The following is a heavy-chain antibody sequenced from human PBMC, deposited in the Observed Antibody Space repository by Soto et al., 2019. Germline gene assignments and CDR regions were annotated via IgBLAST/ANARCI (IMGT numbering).Heavy chain of an antibody. V-gene: IGHV3-23*01. Sequence: GGSLRLSCSVSGFSFSNYAMTWVRQAPGKGLEWVSSISGGGGGTHYADSMKGRVTISRDNSRNTLHLEMKRLRAADTAVYSCARGVRGRKIFDYWGQGALVTVSS. J-gene: IGHJ4*02. CDR3: ARGVRGRKIFDY. CDR1: GFSFSNYA. CDR2: ISGGGGGT. D-gene: IGHD3-10*01.